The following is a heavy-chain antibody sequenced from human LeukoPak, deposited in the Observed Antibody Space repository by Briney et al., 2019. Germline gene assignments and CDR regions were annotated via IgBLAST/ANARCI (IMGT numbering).Heavy chain of an antibody. J-gene: IGHJ4*02. V-gene: IGHV3-21*01. Sequence: PGGSLRLSCAASGFTFSSYSMTWVRQAPGKGLEWVSSISSSSYIYYADSVKGRFTISRDNSKNTLYLQMNSLRAEDTAVYYCARAVTHYFDYWGQGTLVTVSS. D-gene: IGHD3-16*02. CDR1: GFTFSSYS. CDR3: ARAVTHYFDY. CDR2: ISSSSYI.